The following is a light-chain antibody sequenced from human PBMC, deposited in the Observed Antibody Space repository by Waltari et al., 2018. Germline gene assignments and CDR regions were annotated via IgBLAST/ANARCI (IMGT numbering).Light chain of an antibody. CDR1: QTLSGDF. J-gene: IGKJ1*01. CDR2: TAA. CDR3: EQYGMSPRT. V-gene: IGKV3-20*01. Sequence: TQSPATLSLSPGERATLSCRASQTLSGDFLAWYQQKPGQAPRLVMNTAATRATGTPNRFSGRGSGTEFTLTINGLEHEDFAVYYCEQYGMSPRTFGQGTKVDI.